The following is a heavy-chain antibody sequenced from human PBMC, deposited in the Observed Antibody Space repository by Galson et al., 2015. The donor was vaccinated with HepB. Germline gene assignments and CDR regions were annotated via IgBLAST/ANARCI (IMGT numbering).Heavy chain of an antibody. D-gene: IGHD5-24*01. CDR3: VRGGQWPQFYFFDY. CDR2: VNAGNGDT. CDR1: GYSFNFYS. J-gene: IGHJ4*02. Sequence: SVKVSCKASGYSFNFYSIHWMRQAPGHRLEWMGRVNAGNGDTRYSQKFQDRITLTRDTSATTTYVELSSMESEDTAVYYCVRGGQWPQFYFFDYWGQGTLVTVSS. V-gene: IGHV1-3*01.